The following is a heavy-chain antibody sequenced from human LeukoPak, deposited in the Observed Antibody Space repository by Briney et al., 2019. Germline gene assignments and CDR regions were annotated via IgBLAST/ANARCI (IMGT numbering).Heavy chain of an antibody. V-gene: IGHV3-7*01. CDR1: GFRFSTYW. CDR3: AKDIVGGGDDY. J-gene: IGHJ4*02. D-gene: IGHD2-21*02. CDR2: IKEDGSKK. Sequence: PGGSLRLSCVASGFRFSTYWMSWVRQAPGKGLEWVGNIKEDGSKKNYVDSVKGRFTISRDNAKNSVYLQMNSLRDEDTAVYYCAKDIVGGGDDYWGQGTLVTVSS.